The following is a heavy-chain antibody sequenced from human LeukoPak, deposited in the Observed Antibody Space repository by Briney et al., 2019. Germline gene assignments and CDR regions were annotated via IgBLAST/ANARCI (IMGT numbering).Heavy chain of an antibody. J-gene: IGHJ4*02. V-gene: IGHV4-59*08. Sequence: NTSETPYLTCTVSGGSISSYYWSWIRQPPGRGLEWIGYIYYSGSTNYNPSLKSRVTISVDTSKNQFSLKLSSVTAADTAVYYCARRRAVAGGAFDYWGQGTLVTVSS. CDR2: IYYSGST. CDR3: ARRRAVAGGAFDY. CDR1: GGSISSYY. D-gene: IGHD6-19*01.